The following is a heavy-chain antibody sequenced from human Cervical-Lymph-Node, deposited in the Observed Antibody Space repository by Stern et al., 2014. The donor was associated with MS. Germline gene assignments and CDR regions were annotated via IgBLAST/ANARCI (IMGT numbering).Heavy chain of an antibody. J-gene: IGHJ4*02. CDR3: ARTHYYDSISYYFDY. CDR2: IYHNGNT. D-gene: IGHD3-22*01. Sequence: QLQLQESGPGLLKPSETLSLTCTVSGGSISSGGHYWSWIRQHPGKGLEWIGYIYHNGNTQYNPSLKSRVTTSVDTSKNQFSLKLSSVTAADTAVYYCARTHYYDSISYYFDYWGQGRLVTVSS. CDR1: GGSISSGGHY. V-gene: IGHV4-31*03.